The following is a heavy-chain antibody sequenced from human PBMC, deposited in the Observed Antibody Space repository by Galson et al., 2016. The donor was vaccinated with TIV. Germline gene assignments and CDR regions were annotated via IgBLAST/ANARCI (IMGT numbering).Heavy chain of an antibody. CDR2: ISPKSGDA. CDR3: ARKRYFDGVFDP. V-gene: IGHV1-2*02. CDR1: GHTCSDCY. Sequence: VKVSCKASGHTCSDCYVHFVRQAPGKGLEWMGWISPKSGDANFAQKFQVRVSMTKDTSIGTIYMELSGLRSDDTAVYYCARKRYFDGVFDPWGQGTLVAVSS. J-gene: IGHJ5*02. D-gene: IGHD3-9*01.